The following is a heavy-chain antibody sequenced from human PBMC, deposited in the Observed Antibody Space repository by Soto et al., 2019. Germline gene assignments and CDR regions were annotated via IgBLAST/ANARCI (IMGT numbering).Heavy chain of an antibody. D-gene: IGHD2-15*01. J-gene: IGHJ6*02. CDR2: ISAYNGNT. V-gene: IGHV1-18*04. Sequence: ASVKVSCPASGYTFTSYSISWVRQAPGQGLEWMGWISAYNGNTNYAQKLQGRVTMTTDTSTSTAYMELRSLRSDDTAVYYCARDTDKSYYYGREVWGQGTTVTVSS. CDR1: GYTFTSYS. CDR3: ARDTDKSYYYGREV.